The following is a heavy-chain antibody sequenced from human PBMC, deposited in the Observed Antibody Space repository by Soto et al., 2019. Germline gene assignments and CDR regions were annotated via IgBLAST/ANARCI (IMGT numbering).Heavy chain of an antibody. CDR1: GYNFTSYG. CDR3: ARDLYYISGRYFVHDAFDI. V-gene: IGHV1-18*01. Sequence: QVQLVQSGADVKKPGASVKVSCKASGYNFTSYGISWVRQAPGQGLEWMGWISPHNDRTKYARRFQDRVTMTTETPARTVYMRLASLRSDDTAVYYCARDLYYISGRYFVHDAFDIWGQGTVVTVSS. CDR2: ISPHNDRT. J-gene: IGHJ3*02. D-gene: IGHD6-19*01.